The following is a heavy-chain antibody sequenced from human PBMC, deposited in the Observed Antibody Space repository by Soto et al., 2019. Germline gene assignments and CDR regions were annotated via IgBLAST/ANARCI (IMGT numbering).Heavy chain of an antibody. V-gene: IGHV3-23*01. J-gene: IGHJ4*02. CDR1: GFTFSSYA. CDR2: ISGSGGST. CDR3: AKDVPTGYYDSSDIRGIDY. D-gene: IGHD3-22*01. Sequence: EVQLLESGGGLVQPGGSLRLSCADSGFTFSSYAMSWVRQAPGKGLEWDSAISGSGGSTYYADSVKGRFTISRDNSKNTLYLQMNSLRAEDTAVYYCAKDVPTGYYDSSDIRGIDYWGQGTLVPVSS.